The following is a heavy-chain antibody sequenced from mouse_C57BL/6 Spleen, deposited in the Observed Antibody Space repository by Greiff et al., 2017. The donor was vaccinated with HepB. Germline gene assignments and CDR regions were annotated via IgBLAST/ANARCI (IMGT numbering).Heavy chain of an antibody. CDR2: INPSNGGT. CDR1: GYTFTSYW. J-gene: IGHJ4*01. D-gene: IGHD3-2*02. CDR3: ARHSSGYHAMDY. V-gene: IGHV1-53*01. Sequence: VKLQQPGTELVKPGASVKLSCKASGYTFTSYWMHWVKQRPGQGLEWIGNINPSNGGTNYNEKFKSKATLTVDKSSSTAYMQLSSLTSEDSAVYYCARHSSGYHAMDYWGQGTSVTVSS.